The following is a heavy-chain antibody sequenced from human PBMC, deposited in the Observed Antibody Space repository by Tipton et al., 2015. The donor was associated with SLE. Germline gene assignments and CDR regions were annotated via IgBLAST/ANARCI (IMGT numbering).Heavy chain of an antibody. J-gene: IGHJ6*02. CDR3: ARDGGGGGGDSLEDYYYGVDV. V-gene: IGHV4-59*11. CDR2: IYYSGST. Sequence: TLSFTCTVSGGSISSHYWSWIRQPPGKGLEWIGYIYYSGSTNYNPSLKSRVTISVDTSKNQFSLKLSSVTAADTAVYYCARDGGGGGGDSLEDYYYGVDVWGQGTTVTVSS. D-gene: IGHD2-21*01. CDR1: GGSISSHY.